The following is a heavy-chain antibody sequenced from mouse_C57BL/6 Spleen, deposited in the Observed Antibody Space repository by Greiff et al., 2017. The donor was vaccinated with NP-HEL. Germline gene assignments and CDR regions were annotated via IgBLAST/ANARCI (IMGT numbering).Heavy chain of an antibody. CDR1: GFSLTSYG. CDR2: IWGVGST. CDR3: ASAYGSSSAWCAY. Sequence: VQLQESGPGLVAPSQSLSITCTVSGFSLTSYGVDWVRQSPGKGLEWLGVIWGVGSTNYNSALKSRLSISKDNSKSQVFLKMNSLQTDDTAMYYCASAYGSSSAWCAYWGQGTLVTVSA. J-gene: IGHJ3*01. D-gene: IGHD1-1*01. V-gene: IGHV2-6*01.